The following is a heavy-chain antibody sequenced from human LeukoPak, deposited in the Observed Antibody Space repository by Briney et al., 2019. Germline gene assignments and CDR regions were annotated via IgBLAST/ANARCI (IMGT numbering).Heavy chain of an antibody. V-gene: IGHV4-4*02. Sequence: SERDSLTCGVSGGSISNTNWWTWVRQPPGKGLEWIGEVNLLGSTSDNPSVQSRVAISVDKSENHISLKLTSVTAADTAVYYCAREGGPNRPLDYSGEGT. D-gene: IGHD4/OR15-4a*01. CDR3: AREGGPNRPLDY. CDR2: VNLLGST. CDR1: GGSISNTNW. J-gene: IGHJ4*02.